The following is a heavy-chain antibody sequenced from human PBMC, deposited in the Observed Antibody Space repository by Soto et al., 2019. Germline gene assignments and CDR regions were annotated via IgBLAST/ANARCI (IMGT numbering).Heavy chain of an antibody. Sequence: GGPLRLCCAASGFTFGNYWMVWVRQAPEKGPEWVATIKQDGSEKYYVDSVKGRFTISRDNTKNSLYLQMNSLRAEDTALYYCARETSADSFWGQGTLVTVSS. J-gene: IGHJ4*02. CDR2: IKQDGSEK. V-gene: IGHV3-7*01. CDR1: GFTFGNYW. D-gene: IGHD2-21*01. CDR3: ARETSADSF.